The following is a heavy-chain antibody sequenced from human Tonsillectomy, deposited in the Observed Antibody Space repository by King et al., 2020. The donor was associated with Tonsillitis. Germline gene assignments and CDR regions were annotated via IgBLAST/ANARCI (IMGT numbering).Heavy chain of an antibody. CDR2: IYYSGST. CDR3: ARGGGYCSGGSCYSGYYYYGMDV. CDR1: GGSISGHY. V-gene: IGHV4-59*11. J-gene: IGHJ6*02. D-gene: IGHD2-15*01. Sequence: VQLQESGPGLVKPSETLSLTCTVSGGSISGHYWSWIRQPPGKGLEWIGYIYYSGSTKYNPSLTSRVTVSVDTSKNQISLKLSSVTAADTAVYYCARGGGYCSGGSCYSGYYYYGMDVWGQGTTVTVSS.